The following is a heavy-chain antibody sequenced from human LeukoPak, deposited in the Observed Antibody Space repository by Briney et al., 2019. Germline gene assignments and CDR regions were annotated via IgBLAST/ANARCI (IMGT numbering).Heavy chain of an antibody. CDR3: ARGRDRSKAGDH. Sequence: PSETLSLTCAVYGGSFDDYYCSWLRQPPGKGLEWIGEIHPSGIFYYNSSLLSRVTISIDTSKSQFSVRLTSVTAADTAFYYCARGRDRSKAGDHWGQGSLVTVSS. CDR2: IHPSGIF. V-gene: IGHV4-34*01. D-gene: IGHD5-24*01. J-gene: IGHJ4*02. CDR1: GGSFDDYY.